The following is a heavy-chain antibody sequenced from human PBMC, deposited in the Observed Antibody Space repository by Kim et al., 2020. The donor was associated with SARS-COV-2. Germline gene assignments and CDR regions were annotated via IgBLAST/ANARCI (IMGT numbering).Heavy chain of an antibody. Sequence: SETLSLTCTVSGGSISSYYWSWIRQPPGKGLEWIGYIYYSGSTNYNPSLKSRVTISVDTSKNQFSLKLSSVTAADTAVYYCARDYYGSGSYHYWGQGTLVTVSS. CDR2: IYYSGST. V-gene: IGHV4-59*13. D-gene: IGHD3-10*01. CDR1: GGSISSYY. J-gene: IGHJ4*02. CDR3: ARDYYGSGSYHY.